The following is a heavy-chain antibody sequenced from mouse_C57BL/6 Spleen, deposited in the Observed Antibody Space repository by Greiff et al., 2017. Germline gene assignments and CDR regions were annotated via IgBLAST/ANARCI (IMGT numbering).Heavy chain of an antibody. CDR1: GYSFTGYY. Sequence: EVQLQQSGPELVKPGASVKISCKASGYSFTGYYMPWVKQSHGNILDWIGYIYPYNGVSSYNQKFKGQATLTVDKSSSTAYMENRSLTTEDAAVYYCASPDGNCAKDYWGQGTSVTVSS. D-gene: IGHD2-3*01. CDR2: IYPYNGVS. J-gene: IGHJ4*01. V-gene: IGHV1-31*01. CDR3: ASPDGNCAKDY.